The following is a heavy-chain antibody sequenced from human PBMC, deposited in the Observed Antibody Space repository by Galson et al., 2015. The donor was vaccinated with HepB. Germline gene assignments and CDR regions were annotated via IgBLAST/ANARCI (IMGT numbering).Heavy chain of an antibody. D-gene: IGHD6-13*01. Sequence: SLRLSCAASGFTFSSYSMNWVRQAPGKGLEWVSYISSSSSTIYYADSVKGRFTISRDNAKNSLYLQMNSLRAEDTAVYYCARGWYSSSWDLNWFDPWGQGTLVTVSS. CDR2: ISSSSSTI. J-gene: IGHJ5*02. CDR1: GFTFSSYS. V-gene: IGHV3-48*01. CDR3: ARGWYSSSWDLNWFDP.